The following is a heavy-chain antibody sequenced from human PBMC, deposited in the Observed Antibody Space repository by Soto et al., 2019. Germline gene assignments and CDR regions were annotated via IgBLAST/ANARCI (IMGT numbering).Heavy chain of an antibody. D-gene: IGHD6-6*01. CDR3: AIGEGDVGAVRARYDY. Sequence: SEILSLTCAVYGGSYSGYYWSWIRPSPGKGLEWIGEINHSGSINYNPSLKSRVTISVDTSKNQFSLKLSSVTAADTAVYYCAIGEGDVGAVRARYDYWGQGHMVAV. J-gene: IGHJ4*02. CDR1: GGSYSGYY. V-gene: IGHV4-34*01. CDR2: INHSGSI.